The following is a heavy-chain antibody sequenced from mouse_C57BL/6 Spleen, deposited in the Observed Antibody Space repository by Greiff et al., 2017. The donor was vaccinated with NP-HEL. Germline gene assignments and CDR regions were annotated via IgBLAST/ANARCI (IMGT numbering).Heavy chain of an antibody. Sequence: QVQLQQPGTELVKPGASVKLSCKASGYTFTSYWMHWVKQRPGQGLEWIGNINPSNGGTNYNEKFKSKATLTVDKSSSTAYMQLSSLTSEDSAVYYCARWASYYGSSYWYFDVWGTGTTVTVSS. CDR1: GYTFTSYW. CDR2: INPSNGGT. V-gene: IGHV1-53*01. CDR3: ARWASYYGSSYWYFDV. J-gene: IGHJ1*03. D-gene: IGHD1-1*01.